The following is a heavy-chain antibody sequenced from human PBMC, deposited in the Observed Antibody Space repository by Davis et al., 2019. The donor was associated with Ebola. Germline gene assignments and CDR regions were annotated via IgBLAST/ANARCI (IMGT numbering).Heavy chain of an antibody. D-gene: IGHD1-26*01. V-gene: IGHV4-30-2*01. CDR3: ARGVGAITGWFDP. J-gene: IGHJ5*02. CDR2: IYHSGST. Sequence: SWVRQPPGKGLEWIGYIYHSGSTYYNPSLKSRVTISVDRSKNQFSLKLSSVTAADTAVYYCARGVGAITGWFDPWGQGTLVTVSS.